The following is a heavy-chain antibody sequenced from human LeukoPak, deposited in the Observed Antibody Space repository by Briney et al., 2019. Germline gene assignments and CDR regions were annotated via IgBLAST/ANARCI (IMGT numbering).Heavy chain of an antibody. CDR3: ARDHPYYYDSSGYYLIQ. Sequence: GGSLGLSCAASGFTVSSNYMSWVRQAPGKGLEWVSVIYSGGSTYYADSVKGRFTISRDNSKNTLYLQMNSLRAEDTAVYYCARDHPYYYDSSGYYLIQWGQGTLVTVSS. J-gene: IGHJ4*02. V-gene: IGHV3-66*01. CDR1: GFTVSSNY. D-gene: IGHD3-22*01. CDR2: IYSGGST.